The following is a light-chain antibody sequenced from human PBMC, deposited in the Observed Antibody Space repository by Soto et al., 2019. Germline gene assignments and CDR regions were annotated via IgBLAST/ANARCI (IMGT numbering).Light chain of an antibody. CDR1: QSVSCSY. J-gene: IGKJ5*01. V-gene: IGKV3-20*01. CDR2: GAS. CDR3: QQDGSPPPVA. Sequence: TRSWPSHQSVSCSYLAWYQQKPGQAPRLLIYGASSRATGIPDRFSGCGSGTHYTRTISRLGPEDFAVYYCQQDGSPPPVAFGRGTRLEIK.